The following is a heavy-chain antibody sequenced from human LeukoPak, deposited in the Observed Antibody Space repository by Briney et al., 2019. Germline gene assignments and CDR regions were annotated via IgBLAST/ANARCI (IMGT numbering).Heavy chain of an antibody. CDR1: GYTFTGYY. CDR2: INPNSGGT. Sequence: ASVKVSCKASGYTFTGYYMHWVRQAPGQGLEWMGWINPNSGGTNYAQKFQGRVTTTRDTSISTAYMELSRLRSDDTAVYYCARENSSSAAFDIWGQGTMVTVSS. J-gene: IGHJ3*02. CDR3: ARENSSSAAFDI. D-gene: IGHD6-6*01. V-gene: IGHV1-2*02.